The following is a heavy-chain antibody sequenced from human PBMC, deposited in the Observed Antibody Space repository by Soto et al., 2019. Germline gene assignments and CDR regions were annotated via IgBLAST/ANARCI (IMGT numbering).Heavy chain of an antibody. Sequence: GGSLRLSCEASGFTFNNYAMTWVRQTPGKGLQWVSTISGSGSSTFYADSVRGRFTISRDNSKNTLYLQMSSLRAEDTALYYCAKEKIASTVADFFDYWGQGTLVTVSS. V-gene: IGHV3-23*01. CDR1: GFTFNNYA. D-gene: IGHD6-19*01. J-gene: IGHJ4*02. CDR2: ISGSGSST. CDR3: AKEKIASTVADFFDY.